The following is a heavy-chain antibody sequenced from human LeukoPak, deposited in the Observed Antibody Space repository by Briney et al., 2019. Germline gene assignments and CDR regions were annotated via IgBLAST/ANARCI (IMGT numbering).Heavy chain of an antibody. CDR3: ARDQAYYYDSSGYYPFDY. D-gene: IGHD3-22*01. CDR2: INPNSGGT. CDR1: GYTFTGYY. J-gene: IGHJ4*02. V-gene: IGHV1-2*02. Sequence: ASVKVSCKASGYTFTGYYMHWVRQAPGQGLEWVGWINPNSGGTNYAQKFQGRVTMTRDTSISTAYMELSRLRSDDTAVYYCARDQAYYYDSSGYYPFDYWGQGTLVTVSS.